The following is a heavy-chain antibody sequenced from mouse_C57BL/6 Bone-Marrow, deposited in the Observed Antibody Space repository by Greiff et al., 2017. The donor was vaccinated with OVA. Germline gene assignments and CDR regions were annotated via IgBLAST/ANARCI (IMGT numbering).Heavy chain of an antibody. Sequence: EVKVVESGGGLVQPGDSLSLSCAASGFTFTNYYMSWVRQPPGKALEWLAFIRNKPNGSTTEYSASVKGRFTISRDNSQSNLYLQMNALRAEDSATYYCARYKRRVAVDYFDYWGQGTALTVSS. D-gene: IGHD1-1*01. J-gene: IGHJ2*01. CDR2: IRNKPNGSTT. CDR3: ARYKRRVAVDYFDY. V-gene: IGHV7-3*01. CDR1: GFTFTNYY.